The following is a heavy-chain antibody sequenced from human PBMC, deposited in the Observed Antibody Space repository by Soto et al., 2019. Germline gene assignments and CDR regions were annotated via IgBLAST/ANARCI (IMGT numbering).Heavy chain of an antibody. Sequence: SETLSLTCTVSGGSISSGDYYWSWIRQPPGKGLEWIGYIYYSGTTYYNPSLKSRVTISLDTSKNQFSLKLSSVTAADTAVYYCARWTLLFPAFDIWGQGTMVT. CDR2: IYYSGTT. CDR3: ARWTLLFPAFDI. CDR1: GGSISSGDYY. D-gene: IGHD3-10*01. J-gene: IGHJ3*02. V-gene: IGHV4-30-4*01.